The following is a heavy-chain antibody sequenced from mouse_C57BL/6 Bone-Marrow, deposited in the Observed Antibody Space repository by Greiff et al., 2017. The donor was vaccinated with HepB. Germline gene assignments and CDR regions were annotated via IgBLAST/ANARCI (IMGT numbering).Heavy chain of an antibody. J-gene: IGHJ1*03. V-gene: IGHV5-4*01. CDR3: ARDRNGSRYFDV. CDR2: ISDGGSYT. CDR1: GFTFSSYA. D-gene: IGHD1-1*01. Sequence: EVMLVESGGGLVKPGGSLKLSCAASGFTFSSYAMSWVRQTPEKRLEWVATISDGGSYTYYPDNVKGRFTISRDNAKNNLYLQMSHLKSEDTAMYYCARDRNGSRYFDVWGTGTTVTVSS.